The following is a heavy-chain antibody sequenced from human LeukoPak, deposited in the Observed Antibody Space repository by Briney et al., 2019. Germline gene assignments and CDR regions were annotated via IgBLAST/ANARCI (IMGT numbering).Heavy chain of an antibody. D-gene: IGHD2-8*01. J-gene: IGHJ5*02. Sequence: SETLSLTCTVSGGSISSSSYYWGWIRQPPGKGLEWIGSIYYSGSTYYNPSLKSRVTISVDTSKNQFSLKLSSVTAADTAVYYCARRSGCTNGVCYSASRTNWFDPWGQGTLVTVSS. V-gene: IGHV4-39*07. CDR3: ARRSGCTNGVCYSASRTNWFDP. CDR2: IYYSGST. CDR1: GGSISSSSYY.